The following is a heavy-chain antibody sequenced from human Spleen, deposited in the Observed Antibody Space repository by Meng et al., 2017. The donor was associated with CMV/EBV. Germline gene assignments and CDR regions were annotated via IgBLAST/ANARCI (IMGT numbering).Heavy chain of an antibody. J-gene: IGHJ4*02. CDR3: ARGPLLDY. CDR1: GGTFSSYA. Sequence: VKVSCKASGGTFSSYAISWVRQAPGQGLEWMGGIIPIFGTADYAQKLQGRVTITTDESTSTAYVELNSLTSEDTAVYYCARGPLLDYWGQGTLVTVSS. V-gene: IGHV1-69*05. CDR2: IIPIFGTA.